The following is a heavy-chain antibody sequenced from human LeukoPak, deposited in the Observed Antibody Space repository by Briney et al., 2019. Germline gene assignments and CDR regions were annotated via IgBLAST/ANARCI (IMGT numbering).Heavy chain of an antibody. CDR1: GFTFSSYA. CDR3: AKSMTPPLLPPYYFDY. CDR2: ISGSGGST. V-gene: IGHV3-23*01. Sequence: GGSLRLSCAASGFTFSSYAMSWVRQAPGKGLEWVSAISGSGGSTYYADSVKGRFTISRDNSKNTLYLQMNSLRAEDTAVYYCAKSMTPPLLPPYYFDYWGQGTLVTVSS. D-gene: IGHD2-15*01. J-gene: IGHJ4*02.